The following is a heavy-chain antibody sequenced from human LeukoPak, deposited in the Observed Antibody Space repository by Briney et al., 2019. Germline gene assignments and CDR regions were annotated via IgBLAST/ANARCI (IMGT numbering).Heavy chain of an antibody. CDR1: GFTFSSYG. J-gene: IGHJ3*02. Sequence: PGGPLRLSCAASGFTFSSYGMNGVRQAPGKCLEWVSDISIISRIIYYADSVKGRFTISKHNSKNSLYLQMDSLRAEDTAIYYCAADEYDAFDIWGKGTMVTVSS. CDR3: AADEYDAFDI. CDR2: ISIISRII. V-gene: IGHV3-48*01. D-gene: IGHD2/OR15-2a*01.